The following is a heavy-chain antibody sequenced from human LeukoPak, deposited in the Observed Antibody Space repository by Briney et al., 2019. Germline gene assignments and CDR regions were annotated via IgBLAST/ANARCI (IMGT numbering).Heavy chain of an antibody. D-gene: IGHD3-16*02. CDR2: IYYIGST. CDR3: ARHIGGRYYYYYMDV. J-gene: IGHJ6*03. Sequence: SGTLSLTCAVSGGSISSSSYYWGWIRQPPGKGLEWIGNIYYIGSTYYNPSLKSRVTMSVDTSKNQFSLKLSSVTAADTAVYYCARHIGGRYYYYYMDVWGKGTTVTISS. CDR1: GGSISSSSYY. V-gene: IGHV4-39*01.